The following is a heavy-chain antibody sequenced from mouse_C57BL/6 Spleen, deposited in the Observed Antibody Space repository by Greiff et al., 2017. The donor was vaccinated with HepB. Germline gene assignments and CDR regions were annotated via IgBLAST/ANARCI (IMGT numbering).Heavy chain of an antibody. CDR1: GFTFSDYG. CDR2: ISSGSSTI. V-gene: IGHV5-17*01. J-gene: IGHJ4*01. D-gene: IGHD2-5*01. CDR3: ATGFYSNYFYAMDY. Sequence: EVKLQESGGGLVKPGGSLKLSCAASGFTFSDYGMHWVRQAPEKGLEWVAYISSGSSTIYYADTVKGRFTISRDNAKNTLFLQMTSLRSEDTAMYYCATGFYSNYFYAMDYWGQGTSVTVSS.